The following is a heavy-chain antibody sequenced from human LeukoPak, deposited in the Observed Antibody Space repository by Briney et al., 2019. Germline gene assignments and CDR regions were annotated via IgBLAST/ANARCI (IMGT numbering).Heavy chain of an antibody. D-gene: IGHD3-22*01. CDR3: ARVGDTSGYFYYLDY. CDR1: GGSISSYY. Sequence: PSEPLSLTFTVSGGSISSYYWSWIRQPPGKGLEWIGYIYYSGSTNYHPSLKSRVTISVDTSKTPFSLKLTSMSAADTAVYYCARVGDTSGYFYYLDYWGQGTLVTVSS. CDR2: IYYSGST. J-gene: IGHJ4*02. V-gene: IGHV4-59*01.